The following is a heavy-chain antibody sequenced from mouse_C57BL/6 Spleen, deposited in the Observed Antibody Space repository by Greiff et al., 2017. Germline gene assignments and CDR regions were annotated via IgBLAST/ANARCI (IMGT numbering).Heavy chain of an antibody. CDR2: IDPETGGT. Sequence: QVQLKESGAELVRPGASVTLSCTASGYTFTDYEMHWVKQTPVHGLEWIGSIDPETGGTAYTQKFKGKAILTADKSSSTAYMVLRRLTSEDSAVYYCTRRDYCSRRYFDVWGTGTTVTVSS. V-gene: IGHV1-15*01. CDR3: TRRDYCSRRYFDV. D-gene: IGHD1-1*01. J-gene: IGHJ1*03. CDR1: GYTFTDYE.